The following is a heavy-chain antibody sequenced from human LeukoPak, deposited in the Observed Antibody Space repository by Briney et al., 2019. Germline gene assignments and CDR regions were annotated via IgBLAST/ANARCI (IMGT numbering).Heavy chain of an antibody. J-gene: IGHJ4*02. CDR1: GFTFKSFE. V-gene: IGHV3-48*03. CDR3: ARRAYGSGSYYNPVDY. D-gene: IGHD3-10*01. CDR2: ISSSGNTM. Sequence: GGSLRLSCAASGFTFKSFEMNWVRQAPGKGLEWLSYISSSGNTMYYADSVKGRFTISRDNAKNSVYLQMNSLRAEDTAVYYCARRAYGSGSYYNPVDYWGQGTLVTVSS.